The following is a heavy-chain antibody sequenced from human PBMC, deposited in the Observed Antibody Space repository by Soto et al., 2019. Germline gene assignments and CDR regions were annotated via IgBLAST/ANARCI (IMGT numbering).Heavy chain of an antibody. CDR3: ARGVAGRPVVLDS. D-gene: IGHD6-6*01. CDR1: GFTVSSIY. Sequence: EVQLVESGGGLVQPGGSLRLSCAVSGFTVSSIYMSWVRQAPGKALEWVSVLYAGTSTYYADSVKGRFSISRDNSKNTLYLQMNSLRADDTAVYYCARGVAGRPVVLDSWGQGTLVTVSS. CDR2: LYAGTST. V-gene: IGHV3-66*01. J-gene: IGHJ4*02.